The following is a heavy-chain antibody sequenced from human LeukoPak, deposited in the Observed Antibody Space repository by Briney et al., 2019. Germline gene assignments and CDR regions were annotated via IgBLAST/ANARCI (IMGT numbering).Heavy chain of an antibody. D-gene: IGHD3-10*01. CDR1: GGSISSGSYY. J-gene: IGHJ4*02. CDR3: ARRPLWFGELLDY. CDR2: IYTSGST. Sequence: PSQTLSLTCTVSGGSISSGSYYWSWIRQPAGKGLEWIGRIYTSGSTNYNPSLKSRVTISVDTSKNQFSLKLSSVTAADTAVYYCARRPLWFGELLDYWGQGTLVTVSS. V-gene: IGHV4-61*02.